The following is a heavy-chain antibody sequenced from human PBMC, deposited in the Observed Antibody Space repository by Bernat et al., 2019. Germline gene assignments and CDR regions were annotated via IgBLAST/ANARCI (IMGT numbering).Heavy chain of an antibody. CDR1: DGSIKISDYS. J-gene: IGHJ4*02. CDR2: IHYSGST. D-gene: IGHD3-10*01. V-gene: IGHV4-39*01. Sequence: QPQLQESGSGLVKPSETLSLTCTVSDGSIKISDYSWGWIRQPPGKGLEWIGDIHYSGSTHYSSSRMSRVTISVDTSRNQFSMMLRSVTGADAAVYYCGGLCGDDLWYGGLRCYFDYWGQGTLVTVSS. CDR3: GGLCGDDLWYGGLRCYFDY.